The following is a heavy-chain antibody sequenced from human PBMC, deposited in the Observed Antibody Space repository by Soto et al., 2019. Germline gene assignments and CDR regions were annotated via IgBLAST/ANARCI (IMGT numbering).Heavy chain of an antibody. CDR1: EMTFSLFS. J-gene: IGHJ6*03. V-gene: IGHV3-7*01. Sequence: DVRLVESGGGLVQTGKSLRLSCEVSEMTFSLFSMSWVRRVPGKRLEWVATIKDDGTEKSYVESVKGRFTISRDNDKNSLYLEMNDLRVDDSSVYYCLRVPLAIEGGHYYYYYMDVCGKGTTVTVSS. CDR3: LRVPLAIEGGHYYYYYMDV. CDR2: IKDDGTEK. D-gene: IGHD2-2*01.